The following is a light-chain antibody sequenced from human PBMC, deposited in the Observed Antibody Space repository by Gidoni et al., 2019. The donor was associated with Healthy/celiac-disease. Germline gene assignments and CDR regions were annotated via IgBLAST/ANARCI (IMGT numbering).Light chain of an antibody. CDR2: GAS. Sequence: EIVMTQSPATLSVSPGERATLSCSASQSVSSNLAWYQQKPGQAPRLLIYGASTRATGIPARFSVSGSVTQFTLTISSLQSEDFAVYYCQQYNNWPLTFGGGTKVEIK. V-gene: IGKV3-15*01. J-gene: IGKJ4*01. CDR1: QSVSSN. CDR3: QQYNNWPLT.